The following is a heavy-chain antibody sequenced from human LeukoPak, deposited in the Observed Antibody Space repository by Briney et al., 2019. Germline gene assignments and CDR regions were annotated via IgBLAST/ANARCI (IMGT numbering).Heavy chain of an antibody. Sequence: PSETLSLTCTVSGGSISSGSYDWSWIRQPAGKGLEWIGRIYTSGSTNYNPSLKSRVTISVDTTKNQFSLKLSSVTAADTAVYYCAGVIAVAAHFDYWGQGTLVTVSS. CDR3: AGVIAVAAHFDY. J-gene: IGHJ4*02. D-gene: IGHD6-19*01. CDR2: IYTSGST. CDR1: GGSISSGSYD. V-gene: IGHV4-61*02.